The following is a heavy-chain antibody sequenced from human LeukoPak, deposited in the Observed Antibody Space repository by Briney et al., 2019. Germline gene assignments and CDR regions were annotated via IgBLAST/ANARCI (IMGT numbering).Heavy chain of an antibody. V-gene: IGHV3-15*01. Sequence: GGSLRLSCAASGFTFSNAWMSWVRQAPGEGLEWVGRIKSKTDGGTTDYAAPVKGRFTISRDDSKNTLYLQMNSLKTEDTAVYYCTTEIVVPAEQGGNWFDPWGQGTLVTVSS. CDR1: GFTFSNAW. D-gene: IGHD2-2*01. J-gene: IGHJ5*02. CDR3: TTEIVVPAEQGGNWFDP. CDR2: IKSKTDGGTT.